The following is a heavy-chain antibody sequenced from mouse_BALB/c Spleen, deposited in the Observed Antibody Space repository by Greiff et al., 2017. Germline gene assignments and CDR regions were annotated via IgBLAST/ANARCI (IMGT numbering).Heavy chain of an antibody. CDR1: GFSLTGYG. J-gene: IGHJ2*01. CDR2: IWGDGST. Sequence: VKLVESGPGLVAPSQSLSITCTVSGFSLTGYGVNWVRQPPGKGLEWLGMIWGDGSTDYNSALKTRLSIRQDNSKSQVFLKMNSLQTDDTARYYSARADYRYDDGDYFDYWGQGTTLTVSS. D-gene: IGHD2-14*01. CDR3: ARADYRYDDGDYFDY. V-gene: IGHV2-6-7*01.